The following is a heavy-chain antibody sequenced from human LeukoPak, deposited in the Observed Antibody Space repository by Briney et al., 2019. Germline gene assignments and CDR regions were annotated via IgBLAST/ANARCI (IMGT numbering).Heavy chain of an antibody. CDR3: ARERPPGDSSNWFLEGYFDI. J-gene: IGHJ4*02. CDR1: GGTFSSYA. CDR2: IIRIFGTA. D-gene: IGHD6-13*01. Sequence: SVKVSCKASGGTFSSYAITWVRQAPGQGLEWMGRIIRIFGTANYAQKFQGRVTITTDESTSTAYMELSTLRSDDTAVYYCARERPPGDSSNWFLEGYFDIWGQGTLVTVSS. V-gene: IGHV1-69*05.